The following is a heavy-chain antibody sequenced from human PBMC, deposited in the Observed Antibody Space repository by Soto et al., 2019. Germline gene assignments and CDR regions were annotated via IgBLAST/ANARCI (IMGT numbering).Heavy chain of an antibody. CDR3: TSRLAYSSSSRV. J-gene: IGHJ6*02. CDR1: GFTFSGSA. D-gene: IGHD6-13*01. V-gene: IGHV3-73*02. CDR2: IRSKANSYAT. Sequence: EVQLVESGGGLVQPGGSLKLSCAASGFTFSGSAMHWVRQASGKGLEWVGRIRSKANSYATAYAASVKGRFTISRDDSKNTAYLQMNSLKTEDTAVYYCTSRLAYSSSSRVWGQGTTVTVSS.